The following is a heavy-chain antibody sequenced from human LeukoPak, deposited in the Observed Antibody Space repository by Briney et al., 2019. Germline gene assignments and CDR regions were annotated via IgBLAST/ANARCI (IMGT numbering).Heavy chain of an antibody. CDR3: ARCQTSRAPYNCFDP. V-gene: IGHV1-8*03. CDR2: MNPDSGNT. J-gene: IGHJ5*02. CDR1: GCTFTDYD. Sequence: ASVKVSCKASGCTFTDYDINWVRQATGQGLEWMGWMNPDSGNTGYTQKFQGRLTITRNTSISTAYMELNSLTSEDTAVYYCARCQTSRAPYNCFDPWGQGTLVTVSP.